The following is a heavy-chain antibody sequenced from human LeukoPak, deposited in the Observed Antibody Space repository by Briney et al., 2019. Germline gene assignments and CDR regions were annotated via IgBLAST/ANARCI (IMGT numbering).Heavy chain of an antibody. D-gene: IGHD3-10*01. CDR3: ARNYYGSGSYYYYYYYMDV. CDR2: IYSGGST. Sequence: GGSLRLSCAASGFTFSDHAMAWVRQAPGKGLEWVSVIYSGGSTYYADSVKGRFTISRDNSKNTLYLQMNSLRAEDTAVYYCARNYYGSGSYYYYYYYMDVWGKGTTVTVSS. J-gene: IGHJ6*03. V-gene: IGHV3-66*02. CDR1: GFTFSDHA.